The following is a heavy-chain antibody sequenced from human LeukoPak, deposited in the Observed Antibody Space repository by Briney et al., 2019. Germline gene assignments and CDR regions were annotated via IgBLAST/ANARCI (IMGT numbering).Heavy chain of an antibody. D-gene: IGHD5-12*01. CDR2: INPNSGGT. J-gene: IGHJ4*02. V-gene: IGHV1-2*06. CDR1: GYTFTSYY. CDR3: ARDESGYDFAY. Sequence: GASVKVSCKASGYTFTSYYMHRVRQAPGQGLEWMGRINPNSGGTNYAQKFQGRVTMTRDTSISTAYMELSRLRSDDTAVYYCARDESGYDFAYWGQGTLVTVSS.